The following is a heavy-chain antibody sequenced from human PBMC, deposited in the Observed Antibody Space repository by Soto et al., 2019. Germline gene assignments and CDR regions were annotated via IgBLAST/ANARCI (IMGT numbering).Heavy chain of an antibody. Sequence: EVHLLESGGGLVLPGVSLRLSCAGSGFTFSSYAMSWVRQAPGKGLEWVSAISSVGGSTYYADSVKGRFIISRDNSENTQYRQVNSLRAEDTAIYYCTKDREFTYYDLWSGYYAVDSWGQGTLVTGSS. V-gene: IGHV3-23*01. D-gene: IGHD3-3*01. CDR3: TKDREFTYYDLWSGYYAVDS. CDR1: GFTFSSYA. CDR2: ISSVGGST. J-gene: IGHJ4*02.